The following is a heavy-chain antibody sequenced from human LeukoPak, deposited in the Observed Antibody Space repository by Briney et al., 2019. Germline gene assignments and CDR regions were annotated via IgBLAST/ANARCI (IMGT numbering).Heavy chain of an antibody. Sequence: SETLSLTCTVSGGSISSYYWSWIRQPPGKGLEWIGCIYYSGSTNYNPSLKGRVTISVDTSKDQFSLKLSSVTAADTAVYYCARATIAAARMDVWGKGTTVTVSS. CDR2: IYYSGST. D-gene: IGHD6-13*01. CDR1: GGSISSYY. J-gene: IGHJ6*04. V-gene: IGHV4-59*01. CDR3: ARATIAAARMDV.